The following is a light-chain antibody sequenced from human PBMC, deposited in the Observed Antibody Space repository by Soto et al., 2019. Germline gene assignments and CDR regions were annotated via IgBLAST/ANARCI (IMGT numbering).Light chain of an antibody. J-gene: IGLJ1*01. V-gene: IGLV1-44*01. CDR2: TTN. Sequence: QSGLTQPHAGSETPGQRFTISCSGSSSNIGTSSVHWFQQLPGTAPKLLISTTNQRPSGVPERFSGSKSGTSASLAISGLQSEDEADYYCAAWDDSLNGHVFGTGTKVTVL. CDR1: SSNIGTSS. CDR3: AAWDDSLNGHV.